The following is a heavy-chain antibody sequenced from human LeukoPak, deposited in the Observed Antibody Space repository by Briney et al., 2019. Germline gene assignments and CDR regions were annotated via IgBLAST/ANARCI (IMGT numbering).Heavy chain of an antibody. D-gene: IGHD2-15*01. CDR1: GGSFSGYY. J-gene: IGHJ4*02. Sequence: PSETLSLTCAVYGGSFSGYYWSWIRQPPGKGLEWLGEINHSGSTNYNPSLKSRVTISVDTSKNQFSLKLSSVTAADTAVYYCARGRGYCSGGSCYSFVRAVYYFDYWGQGTLVTVSS. CDR2: INHSGST. CDR3: ARGRGYCSGGSCYSFVRAVYYFDY. V-gene: IGHV4-34*01.